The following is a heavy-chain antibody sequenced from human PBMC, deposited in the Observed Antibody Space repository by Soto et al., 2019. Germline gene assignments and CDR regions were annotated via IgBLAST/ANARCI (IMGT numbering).Heavy chain of an antibody. CDR2: INHSGSP. J-gene: IGHJ6*02. CDR1: GSLPVGSLSTYF. CDR3: ARARFSQWSQDYYGLDV. Sequence: SETLSLTCVLSGSLPVGSLSTYFWTWIHQPPGKGLEWIGEINHSGSPNYSPSLRGRVTISLDTSKKQFSLNLSSVTAADTAVYFCARARFSQWSQDYYGLDVWGQGTTVTVSS. D-gene: IGHD3-3*01. V-gene: IGHV4-34*01.